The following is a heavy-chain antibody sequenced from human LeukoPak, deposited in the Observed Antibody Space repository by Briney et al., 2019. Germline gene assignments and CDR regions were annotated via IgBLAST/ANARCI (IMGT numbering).Heavy chain of an antibody. CDR2: IIPIFGTA. D-gene: IGHD1-26*01. J-gene: IGHJ3*02. CDR1: GYTFTGYY. CDR3: ARGTRIVGAIHAFDI. V-gene: IGHV1-69*13. Sequence: ASVKVSCKASGYTFTGYYMHWVRQAPGQGLEWMGGIIPIFGTANYAQKFQGRVTITADESTSTAYMELGSLRSEDTAVYYCARGTRIVGAIHAFDIWGQGTMVTVSS.